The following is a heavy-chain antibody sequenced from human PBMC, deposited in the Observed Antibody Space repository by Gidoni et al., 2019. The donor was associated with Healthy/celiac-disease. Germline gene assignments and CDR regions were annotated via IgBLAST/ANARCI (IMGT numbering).Heavy chain of an antibody. J-gene: IGHJ4*02. V-gene: IGHV4-34*01. D-gene: IGHD6-13*01. CDR1: GGSFSGYY. Sequence: QVQLQQWGAGLLKPSETLSLTCAVDGGSFSGYYWSWIRQPPGKGLEWIGEINHRGSTNYNPSLKSRVTISVDTSKNQFSLKLSSVTAADTAVYYCARAHSSSWYGGFDYWGQGTLVTVSS. CDR3: ARAHSSSWYGGFDY. CDR2: INHRGST.